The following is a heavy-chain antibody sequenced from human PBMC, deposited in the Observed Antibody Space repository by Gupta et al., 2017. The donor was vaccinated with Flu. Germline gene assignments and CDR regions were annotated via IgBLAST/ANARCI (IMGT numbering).Heavy chain of an antibody. CDR3: ARGGTASFDF. J-gene: IGHJ4*02. D-gene: IGHD3-16*01. CDR1: GFTFGNHW. CDR2: INNDGSDT. V-gene: IGHV3-74*01. Sequence: EVQLVESGGGLVQPGGFLRLSCAASGFTFGNHWLHWVRQVPGKGLVWVSRINNDGSDTSYADSVKGRFTISRDNAQNTLYLQMDSLRAEDTAVYYCARGGTASFDFWGQGTLVTVSS.